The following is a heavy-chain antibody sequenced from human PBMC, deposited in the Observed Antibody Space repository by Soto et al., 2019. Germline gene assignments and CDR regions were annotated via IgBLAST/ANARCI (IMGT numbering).Heavy chain of an antibody. CDR1: VCTFSDYY. Sequence: VGSLRLSCASSVCTFSDYYMSCIRQAPGKGLEWLSYISSSATYAIYADSVKGRFTLSRDNAKNSLYLQMNSLRAEDTAVYYCERNDSSGYLDSCGKGTLVTVSS. D-gene: IGHD3-22*01. J-gene: IGHJ4*02. CDR2: ISSSATYA. CDR3: ERNDSSGYLDS. V-gene: IGHV3-11*06.